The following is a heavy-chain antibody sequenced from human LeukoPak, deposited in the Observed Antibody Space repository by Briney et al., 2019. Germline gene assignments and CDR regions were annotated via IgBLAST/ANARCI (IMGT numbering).Heavy chain of an antibody. CDR2: IYYSGST. CDR1: GGSISNYF. D-gene: IGHD3-10*01. CDR3: ARGVRPVVH. Sequence: SETLSLTCTVSGGSISNYFWSWIRQPPGKGLEWIGYIYYSGSTYYNPSLKSRVTISVDTSKNQFSLKLSSVTAADTAVYYCARGVRPVVHWGQGTLVTVSS. V-gene: IGHV4-59*12. J-gene: IGHJ4*02.